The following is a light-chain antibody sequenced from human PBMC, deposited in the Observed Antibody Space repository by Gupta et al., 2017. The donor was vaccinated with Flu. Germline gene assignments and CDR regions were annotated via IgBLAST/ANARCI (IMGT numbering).Light chain of an antibody. CDR1: SNNVGYQG. J-gene: IGLJ3*02. V-gene: IGLV10-54*04. CDR3: SAWDSSLSAWV. Sequence: QAGLTQPPSVSKGLRQTATLTCTGNSNNVGYQGAAWLQQHQGHPPKLLSYRNNNRPSGISERFSASRSGDTASLTITGLQPEDEADYYCSAWDSSLSAWVFGGGTKLTVL. CDR2: RNN.